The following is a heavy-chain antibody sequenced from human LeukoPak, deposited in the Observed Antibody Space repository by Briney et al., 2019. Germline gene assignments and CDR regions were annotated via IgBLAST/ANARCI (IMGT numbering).Heavy chain of an antibody. CDR3: ASDILTGLDAFDI. J-gene: IGHJ3*02. D-gene: IGHD3-9*01. Sequence: PGRSLRLSCAASGFTFSSYGMHWVRRAPGKGLEWVAVIWYDGSNKYYADSVKGRFTISRDNSKNTLYLQMNSLRAEDTAVYYCASDILTGLDAFDIWGQGTMVTVSS. V-gene: IGHV3-33*01. CDR1: GFTFSSYG. CDR2: IWYDGSNK.